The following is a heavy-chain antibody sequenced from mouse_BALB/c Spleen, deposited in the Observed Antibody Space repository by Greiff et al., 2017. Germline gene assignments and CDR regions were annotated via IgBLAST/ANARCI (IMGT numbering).Heavy chain of an antibody. CDR3: ATVSNAFDY. Sequence: EVKLVESGGGLVKPGGSLKLSCAASGFTFSSYAMSWVRQTPEKRLEWVASISSGGSSYYPDSVKGRFTISRDNARNILYLQMSSLRSEDTAMYYCATVSNAFDYWGQGTTLTVSS. V-gene: IGHV5-6-5*01. D-gene: IGHD2-5*01. CDR1: GFTFSSYA. CDR2: ISSGGSS. J-gene: IGHJ2*01.